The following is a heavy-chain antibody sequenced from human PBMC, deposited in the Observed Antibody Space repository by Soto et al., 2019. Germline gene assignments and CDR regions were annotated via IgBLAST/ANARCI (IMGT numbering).Heavy chain of an antibody. CDR2: IGNVDK. V-gene: IGHV3-23*01. J-gene: IGHJ3*02. D-gene: IGHD2-8*02. CDR1: GFTFDIFA. CDR3: AKATATGGGAFDI. Sequence: CAASGFTFDIFAMSWVRQAPGKGLEWVSSIGNVDKYYADSVKGRFTVSRDNSRSTLFLQMDSLTAGDTAVYYCAKATATGGGAFDICGQGTMVTVSS.